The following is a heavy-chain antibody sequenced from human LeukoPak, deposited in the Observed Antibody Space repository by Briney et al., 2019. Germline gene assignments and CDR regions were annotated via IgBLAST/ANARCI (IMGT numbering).Heavy chain of an antibody. CDR3: ASYGWFGEKNAFDI. CDR1: GFTFSGYD. J-gene: IGHJ3*02. CDR2: ISSSGSTI. D-gene: IGHD3-10*01. V-gene: IGHV3-11*01. Sequence: GGSLRLSCAASGFTFSGYDMSWVRQAPGKGLEWVSYISSSGSTIYYADSVKGRFTISRDNAKNSLYLQMNSLRAEDTAVYYCASYGWFGEKNAFDIWGQGTMVTVSS.